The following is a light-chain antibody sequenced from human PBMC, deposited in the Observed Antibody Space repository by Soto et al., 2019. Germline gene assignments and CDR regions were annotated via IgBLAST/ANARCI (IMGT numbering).Light chain of an antibody. V-gene: IGKV3-11*01. J-gene: IGKJ4*01. Sequence: EIVLTQSPATLSLSPGERATLSCRASQSVSSYLAWYQQKPGQAPRLLIYDASNRATGIPARFSGSGSGTDFTLTISSLEPADFAIYYCQQRSKCPPVNCGGGTKVEIK. CDR3: QQRSKCPPVN. CDR2: DAS. CDR1: QSVSSY.